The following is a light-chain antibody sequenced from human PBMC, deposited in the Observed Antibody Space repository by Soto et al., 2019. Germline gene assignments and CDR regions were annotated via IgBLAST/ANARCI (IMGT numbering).Light chain of an antibody. J-gene: IGKJ1*01. Sequence: EIVLTQSPGTLSLSPGERATLYCRASQSVSSSYLAWYQQTPGQAPRLLIYGASSRATGIPDRFSGSGSGTDFTLTISRLEPENFAVYYCQQYGSSPRTFGQGTKVEIK. CDR2: GAS. CDR1: QSVSSSY. CDR3: QQYGSSPRT. V-gene: IGKV3-20*01.